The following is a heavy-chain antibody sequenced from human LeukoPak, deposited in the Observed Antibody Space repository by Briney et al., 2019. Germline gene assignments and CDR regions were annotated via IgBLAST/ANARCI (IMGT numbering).Heavy chain of an antibody. Sequence: GGSLRLSCAASGFTFSTYAMTWVRQAPGKGLEWVSGISAGGNRTYYADSVKGRFTISRDNSKNTLYLQMNSLRAEDTAEYYCARSTVGTSCCTAVDYWGQGTLVTVSS. CDR1: GFTFSTYA. CDR2: ISAGGNRT. D-gene: IGHD1-26*01. CDR3: ARSTVGTSCCTAVDY. V-gene: IGHV3-23*01. J-gene: IGHJ4*02.